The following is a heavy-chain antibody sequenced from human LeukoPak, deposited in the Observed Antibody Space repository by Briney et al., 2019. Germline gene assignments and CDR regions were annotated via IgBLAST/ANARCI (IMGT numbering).Heavy chain of an antibody. V-gene: IGHV1-69*06. J-gene: IGHJ4*02. Sequence: GASVKVSCKASGGTFSSYAISWVRQAPGQGLEWVGGIIPIFGTANYAKKFQGRVTITADKSTSTAYMELSSLRSEDTAVYYCAKGTFGGVIAFAPSFDYWGQGTLVTVSS. CDR3: AKGTFGGVIAFAPSFDY. CDR2: IIPIFGTA. D-gene: IGHD3-16*02. CDR1: GGTFSSYA.